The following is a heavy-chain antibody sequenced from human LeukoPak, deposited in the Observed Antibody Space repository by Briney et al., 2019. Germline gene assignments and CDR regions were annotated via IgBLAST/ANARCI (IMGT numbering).Heavy chain of an antibody. CDR3: ARAAYCGGDCYYYFDY. CDR2: IIPIFGTA. D-gene: IGHD2-21*02. CDR1: GGTFSSYA. J-gene: IGHJ4*02. Sequence: SVKVSCKASGGTFSSYAISWVRQAPGQGLEWMGGIIPIFGTANYAQKFQGRVTITADESTSTAYMELSRLRSDDTAVYYCARAAYCGGDCYYYFDYWGQGTLVTVSS. V-gene: IGHV1-69*13.